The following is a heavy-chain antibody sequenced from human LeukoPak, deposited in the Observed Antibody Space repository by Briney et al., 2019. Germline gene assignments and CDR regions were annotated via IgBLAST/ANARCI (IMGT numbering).Heavy chain of an antibody. CDR2: IKQDGSEK. CDR1: GLTFSSYW. D-gene: IGHD3-10*01. V-gene: IGHV3-7*03. Sequence: PGGSLRLSCAASGLTFSSYWMSWVRQAPGKGLEWVANIKQDGSEKYYVDSVKGRFTISRDNAKNSLYLQMNSLRAEDTAVYYCARVEVRGVIIYYYYYGMDVWGKGTTVTVSS. CDR3: ARVEVRGVIIYYYYYGMDV. J-gene: IGHJ6*04.